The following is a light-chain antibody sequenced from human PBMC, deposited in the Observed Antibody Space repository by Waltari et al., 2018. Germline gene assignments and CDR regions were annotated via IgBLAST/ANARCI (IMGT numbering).Light chain of an antibody. Sequence: ENVLTQSPGTLSLSPGERATLSCRASQSVSKNYLAWYQQKPDQPPRLLIYTASSRATGIPDRFSGSGSGTDFTLTISGLEPEDFAVYYCQQYDNFLWTFGQGTKVEI. CDR3: QQYDNFLWT. V-gene: IGKV3-20*01. J-gene: IGKJ1*01. CDR2: TAS. CDR1: QSVSKNY.